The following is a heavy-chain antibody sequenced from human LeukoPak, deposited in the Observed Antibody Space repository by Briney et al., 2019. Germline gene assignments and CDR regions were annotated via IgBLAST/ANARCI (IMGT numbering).Heavy chain of an antibody. CDR1: GGSISSGSYY. CDR2: IYTSGST. V-gene: IGHV4-61*02. Sequence: PSETLSLTCTVSGGSISSGSYYWSWIRQPAGKGLEWIGRIYTSGSTNYNPSLKSRVTISVDTSKNQFSLKLSSVTAADTAVYYCARIKAGSRVLDYWGQGTLVTVSS. J-gene: IGHJ4*02. D-gene: IGHD6-13*01. CDR3: ARIKAGSRVLDY.